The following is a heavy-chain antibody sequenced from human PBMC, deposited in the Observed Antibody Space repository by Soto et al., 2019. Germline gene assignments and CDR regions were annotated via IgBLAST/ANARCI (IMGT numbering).Heavy chain of an antibody. D-gene: IGHD1-26*01. J-gene: IGHJ3*02. CDR2: IWYDGSNK. V-gene: IGHV3-33*01. CDR1: GFTFSSYG. Sequence: GGSLRLSCAASGFTFSSYGMHWVRQAPGKGLEWVAVIWYDGSNKYYADSVKGRFTISRDNSKNTLYLQMNSLRAEDTAVYYCAREFAPKARYSGSYWGPTNAFDIWGQGTMVTVSS. CDR3: AREFAPKARYSGSYWGPTNAFDI.